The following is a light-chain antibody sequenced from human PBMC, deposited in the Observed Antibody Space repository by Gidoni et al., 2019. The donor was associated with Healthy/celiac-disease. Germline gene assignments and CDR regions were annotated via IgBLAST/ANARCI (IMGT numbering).Light chain of an antibody. Sequence: QSVLTQPPSASATPGQVVTISCSGSSSNIGSNYVSWYQQLPGTAPKLLIYRKNQRPSGVPDRFSGSKSGTSASLAISGLRSEDEADYYCAAWDDSLSGRVFGGGTKLTVL. CDR3: AAWDDSLSGRV. J-gene: IGLJ3*02. CDR2: RKN. CDR1: SSNIGSNY. V-gene: IGLV1-47*01.